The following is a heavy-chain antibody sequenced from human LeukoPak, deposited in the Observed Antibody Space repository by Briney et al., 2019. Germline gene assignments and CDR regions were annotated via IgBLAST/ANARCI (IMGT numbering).Heavy chain of an antibody. J-gene: IGHJ3*02. CDR1: GGSISSSTYY. CDR3: ARPLSGSSSWHGDAFDI. D-gene: IGHD6-13*01. CDR2: IYYSGST. V-gene: IGHV4-39*01. Sequence: SETLSLTWTVSGGSISSSTYYWGWIRQPSGKGLEWIGSIYYSGSTYYNASLKSRVTISADTSKNQFSLKLSSVTAADTAVYYCARPLSGSSSWHGDAFDIWGQGTMVTVSS.